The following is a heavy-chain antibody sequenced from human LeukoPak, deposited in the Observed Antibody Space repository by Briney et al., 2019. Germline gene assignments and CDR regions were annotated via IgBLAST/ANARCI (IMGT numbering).Heavy chain of an antibody. V-gene: IGHV3-53*01. CDR1: GFTVSSNY. CDR2: SYSGGST. CDR3: ARDGYSYGRGYMDV. Sequence: GGSLRLSCAASGFTVSSNYMSWVRQAPGKGLEWVSISYSGGSTFYADSVKGRFTISRDSSKNTLYLQMNSLRAEDTAFHYSARDGYSYGRGYMDVWGKGTTVTVSS. D-gene: IGHD5-18*01. J-gene: IGHJ6*03.